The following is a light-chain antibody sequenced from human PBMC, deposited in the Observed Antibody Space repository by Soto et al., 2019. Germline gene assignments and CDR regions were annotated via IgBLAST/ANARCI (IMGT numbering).Light chain of an antibody. V-gene: IGKV2-30*02. J-gene: IGKJ4*01. CDR1: QRLVHSDGNTY. Sequence: DVVMTQSQLSLPVTLGQQASISCRSSQRLVHSDGNTYLHWFQQSPGQSPRRLIYKVSSRDSGVPDRFSGSGSDTDFTLKISRVEAEDVGVYYCFHGTHWPPAFGGGTKVEIK. CDR3: FHGTHWPPA. CDR2: KVS.